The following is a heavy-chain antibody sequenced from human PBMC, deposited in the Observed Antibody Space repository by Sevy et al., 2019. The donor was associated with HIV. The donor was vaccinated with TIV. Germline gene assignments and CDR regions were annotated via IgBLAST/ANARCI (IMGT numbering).Heavy chain of an antibody. V-gene: IGHV4-59*08. Sequence: SETLSLTCTVSGGSITSLYWNWIRQPPGKGLEWIANIYYNGHINYNPSLKSRVTLSLDTSKNQFSLWLSSVTAADRAMYYCAGENAWGRGYSWGQGTLVTVSS. J-gene: IGHJ4*02. CDR2: IYYNGHI. CDR3: AGENAWGRGYS. CDR1: GGSITSLY. D-gene: IGHD1-26*01.